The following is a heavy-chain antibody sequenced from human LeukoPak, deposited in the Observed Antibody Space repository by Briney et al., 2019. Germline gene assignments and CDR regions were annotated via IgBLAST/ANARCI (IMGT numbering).Heavy chain of an antibody. CDR1: GFTFSSYG. J-gene: IGHJ4*02. V-gene: IGHV3-30*02. CDR3: AKDKVGATPNYFDY. D-gene: IGHD1-26*01. CDR2: IRYDGSNK. Sequence: QPGGSLRLSCAASGFTFSSYGMHWVRQAPGKGLEWVAFIRYDGSNKYYADSVKGRFTISRDNSKNTLYLQMNSLRAEDTAVYYCAKDKVGATPNYFDYWDQGTLVTVSS.